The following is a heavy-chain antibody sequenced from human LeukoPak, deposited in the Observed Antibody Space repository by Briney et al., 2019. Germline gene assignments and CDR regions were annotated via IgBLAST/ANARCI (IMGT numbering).Heavy chain of an antibody. Sequence: ASVKVSCKASGYTFTGYYMHWVRQAPGQGLEWMGWINPNSGGTNYAQKFQGRVPMTRDTSISTAYMELSRLRSDDTAVYYCARAYYGSGSSRDDYWGQGTLVTVSS. J-gene: IGHJ4*02. CDR2: INPNSGGT. CDR1: GYTFTGYY. V-gene: IGHV1-2*02. D-gene: IGHD3-10*01. CDR3: ARAYYGSGSSRDDY.